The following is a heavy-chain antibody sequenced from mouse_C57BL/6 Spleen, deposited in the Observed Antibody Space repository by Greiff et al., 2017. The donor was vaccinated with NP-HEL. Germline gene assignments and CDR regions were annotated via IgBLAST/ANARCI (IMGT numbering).Heavy chain of an antibody. D-gene: IGHD4-1*01. CDR3: ARLGTGTAMDY. J-gene: IGHJ4*01. CDR1: GFTFSDYY. V-gene: IGHV5-16*01. Sequence: EVQLVESEGGLVQPGSSMKLSCTASGFTFSDYYMAWVRQVPEKGLEWVANINYDGSSTYYLDSLKSRFIISRDNAKNILYLQMSSLKSEDTATYYCARLGTGTAMDYWGQGTSVTVSS. CDR2: INYDGSST.